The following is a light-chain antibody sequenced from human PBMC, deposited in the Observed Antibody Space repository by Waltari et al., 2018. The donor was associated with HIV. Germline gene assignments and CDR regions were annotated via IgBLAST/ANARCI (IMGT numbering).Light chain of an antibody. CDR1: SSDVGAYNH. J-gene: IGLJ1*01. CDR3: SSYTRSSTLGV. V-gene: IGLV2-14*03. Sequence: QSALTQPASVSGSPGQSITISCTGTSSDVGAYNHVSWYQQHPGTAPKLMIFGVSNRPSGVSNRFSGSKSGNTASLTISGLQAEDEADYYCSSYTRSSTLGVFGTGTKVTVL. CDR2: GVS.